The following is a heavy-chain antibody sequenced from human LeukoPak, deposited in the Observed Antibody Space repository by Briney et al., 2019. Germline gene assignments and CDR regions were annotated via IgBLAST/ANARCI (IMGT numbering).Heavy chain of an antibody. J-gene: IGHJ4*02. Sequence: SVKVSCKASGGTFSSYAISWVRQAPGQGLEWMGRIIPIFGTANYAQKFQGRVTITTDESTSTAYMELSSLRSEDTAVYYCARDEGSSGYYRTYYFDYWGQGTLVTVSS. CDR3: ARDEGSSGYYRTYYFDY. V-gene: IGHV1-69*05. CDR1: GGTFSSYA. CDR2: IIPIFGTA. D-gene: IGHD3-22*01.